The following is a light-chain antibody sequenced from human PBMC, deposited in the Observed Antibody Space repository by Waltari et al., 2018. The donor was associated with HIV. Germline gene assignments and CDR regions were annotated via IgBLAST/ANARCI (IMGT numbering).Light chain of an antibody. CDR2: GAS. CDR3: QQYNNWPLT. CDR1: QSVSSN. J-gene: IGKJ4*01. Sequence: ERVMTQSPATLSVSPGERATLSCRASQSVSSNLAWYQQTPGQAPRLLIYGASTRATGIPARFSGNGSGTDFTLTIGSLQSEDFAVYYCQQYNNWPLTFGGGTTVEIK. V-gene: IGKV3-15*01.